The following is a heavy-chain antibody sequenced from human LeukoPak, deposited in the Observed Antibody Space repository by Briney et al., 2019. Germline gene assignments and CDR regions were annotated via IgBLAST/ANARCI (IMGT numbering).Heavy chain of an antibody. D-gene: IGHD6-19*01. CDR3: AREVENTSGWYSHFDY. CDR2: ISTSSSYI. J-gene: IGHJ4*02. CDR1: GFSFSSYS. V-gene: IGHV3-21*01. Sequence: KPGGSLRLSCAASGFSFSSYSMNWVRQAPGKGLEWVSSISTSSSYIYYADSVKGRFTISRDNAKNSLYLQMNSLRAEDTAVYYCAREVENTSGWYSHFDYWGQGTLVTVSS.